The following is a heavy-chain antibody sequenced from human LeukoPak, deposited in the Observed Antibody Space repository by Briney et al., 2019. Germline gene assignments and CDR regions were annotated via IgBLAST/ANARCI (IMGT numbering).Heavy chain of an antibody. CDR3: ARDRGGQWLVPVWAFDI. CDR2: ISSSGSTI. D-gene: IGHD6-19*01. V-gene: IGHV3-48*04. Sequence: GGSLRLSCAASGFTFSTYWMSWVRQAPGKGLEWVSYISSSGSTIYYADSVKGRFTISRDNAKNSLYLQMNSLRAEDTAVYYCARDRGGQWLVPVWAFDIWGQGTMVTVSS. J-gene: IGHJ3*02. CDR1: GFTFSTYW.